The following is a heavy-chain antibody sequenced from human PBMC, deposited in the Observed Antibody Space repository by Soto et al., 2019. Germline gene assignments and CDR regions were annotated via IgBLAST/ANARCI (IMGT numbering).Heavy chain of an antibody. V-gene: IGHV5-51*01. J-gene: IGHJ4*02. D-gene: IGHD3-16*01. CDR2: IFPGDSDT. CDR1: GYTFTNYW. CDR3: VRPNFGALTHFDF. Sequence: GESLKISCKAIGYTFTNYWIGWVRQTPGKGLEWMGIIFPGDSDTRYNPSFEGQVTVSADESISTAYLKWNTLKASDTAMYYCVRPNFGALTHFDFWGQGKLVTV.